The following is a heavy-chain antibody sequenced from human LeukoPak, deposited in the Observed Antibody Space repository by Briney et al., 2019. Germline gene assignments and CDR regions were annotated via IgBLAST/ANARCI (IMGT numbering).Heavy chain of an antibody. CDR1: GLTFSNVW. Sequence: GGSLRLSCAVSGLTFSNVWMHWVRHTPGQGLVWVCGINTAGSTVYADPVKVRFTISRDNAKNMVYLQMNSLRTEDTAVYYCASFRDTDNWGRGTMVTVSS. D-gene: IGHD2-21*01. CDR3: ASFRDTDN. J-gene: IGHJ3*01. CDR2: INTAGST. V-gene: IGHV3-74*01.